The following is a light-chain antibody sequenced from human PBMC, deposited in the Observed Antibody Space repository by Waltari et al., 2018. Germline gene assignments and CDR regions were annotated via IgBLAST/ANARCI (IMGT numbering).Light chain of an antibody. Sequence: QSALTQPASVSGSPGQSITISCTGTSSDVGGYNYVSWYQQHPGKSPKLMIYYVSNRPSGCSIRFSGSKSGNTASLTISGLQAEDEADYYCSSYTSSSTPVVFGGGTKLTVL. CDR3: SSYTSSSTPVV. CDR2: YVS. V-gene: IGLV2-14*03. CDR1: SSDVGGYNY. J-gene: IGLJ2*01.